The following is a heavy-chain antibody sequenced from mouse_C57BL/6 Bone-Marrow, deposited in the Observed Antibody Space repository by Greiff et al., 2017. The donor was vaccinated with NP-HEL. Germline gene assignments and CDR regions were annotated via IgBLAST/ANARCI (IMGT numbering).Heavy chain of an antibody. CDR1: GYTFTDYY. D-gene: IGHD2-4*01. Sequence: VQLQQSGPELVKPGASVKISCKASGYTFTDYYMNWVKQSHGKSLEWIGDINPNNGGTSYNQKFKGKATLTVDKSSSTAYMELRSLTSEDSAVYYCARIYYDYLPRFAYWGQGTLVTVSA. CDR3: ARIYYDYLPRFAY. J-gene: IGHJ3*01. V-gene: IGHV1-26*01. CDR2: INPNNGGT.